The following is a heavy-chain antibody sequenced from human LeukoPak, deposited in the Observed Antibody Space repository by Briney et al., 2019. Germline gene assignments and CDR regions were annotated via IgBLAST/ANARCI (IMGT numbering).Heavy chain of an antibody. CDR2: ISSSSSYI. V-gene: IGHV3-21*01. CDR3: ASGYCSSTSCYKAAFDI. Sequence: GGSLRLSCAASGFTFSSYSMNWVRQAPGKGLEWVSSISSSSSYIYYADSVKGRFTISRDNAKNSLYLQMNSLRAEDTAVYYCASGYCSSTSCYKAAFDIWGQGTMVTVSS. CDR1: GFTFSSYS. J-gene: IGHJ3*02. D-gene: IGHD2-2*02.